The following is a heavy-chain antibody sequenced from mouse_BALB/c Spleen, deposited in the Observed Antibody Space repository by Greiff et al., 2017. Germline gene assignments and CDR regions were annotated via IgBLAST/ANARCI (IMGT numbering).Heavy chain of an antibody. Sequence: VHVKQSGPELVKPGASVKISCKASGYSFTGYFMNWVMQSHGKSLEWIGRINPYNGDTFYNQKFKGKATLTVDKSSSTAHMELRSLASEDSAVYYCAREDTTVVAPGFAYWGQGTLVTVSA. V-gene: IGHV1-20*02. CDR3: AREDTTVVAPGFAY. D-gene: IGHD1-1*01. CDR2: INPYNGDT. J-gene: IGHJ3*01. CDR1: GYSFTGYF.